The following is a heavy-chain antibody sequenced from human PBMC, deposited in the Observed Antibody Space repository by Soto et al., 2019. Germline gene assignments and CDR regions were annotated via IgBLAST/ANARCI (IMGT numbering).Heavy chain of an antibody. CDR1: GFIVSSNY. D-gene: IGHD2-2*01. V-gene: IGHV3-53*01. CDR3: ARDACISCPRHYYGMDV. CDR2: MYSDGRT. J-gene: IGHJ6*01. Sequence: EVQLVESGGGLIQPGGSLRLSCAASGFIVSSNYMTWVRQAPGKGLEWVSVMYSDGRTFYADSVKGRFTISRDNSKNTLYLQMNSLRAEDTALYYCARDACISCPRHYYGMDVW.